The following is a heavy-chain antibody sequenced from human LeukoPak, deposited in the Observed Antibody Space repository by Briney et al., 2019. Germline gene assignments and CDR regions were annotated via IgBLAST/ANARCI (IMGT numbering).Heavy chain of an antibody. Sequence: SETLSLTCTVSGGSISSGGYYWSWIRQPPGKGLEWIGYIYHSGSTYYNPSLKSRVTISVDRSKNQFSLKLSSVTAADTAVYYCARTPQGYYDFWSGFFDYWGQGTLVTVSS. CDR2: IYHSGST. D-gene: IGHD3-3*01. V-gene: IGHV4-30-2*01. J-gene: IGHJ4*02. CDR1: GGSISSGGYY. CDR3: ARTPQGYYDFWSGFFDY.